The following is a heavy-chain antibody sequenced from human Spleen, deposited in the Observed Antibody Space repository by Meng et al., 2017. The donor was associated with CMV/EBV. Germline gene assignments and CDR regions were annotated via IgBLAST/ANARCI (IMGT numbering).Heavy chain of an antibody. CDR1: GFHFSNYG. V-gene: IGHV3-30*02. J-gene: IGHJ5*02. Sequence: SGFHFSNYGMHWVRQAPGKGLEWVAFIRYDSNNKYYADSLKGRFTISRDNSKNTLYLQMNSLRPEDTAMYYCAKDLGDIPAQNWFDPWGQGTLVTVSS. CDR3: AKDLGDIPAQNWFDP. CDR2: IRYDSNNK. D-gene: IGHD2-2*01.